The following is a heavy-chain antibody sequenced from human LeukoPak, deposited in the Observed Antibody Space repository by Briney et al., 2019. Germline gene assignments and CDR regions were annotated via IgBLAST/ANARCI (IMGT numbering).Heavy chain of an antibody. CDR2: IKEDGSER. J-gene: IGHJ4*02. Sequence: GGSLRLSCAGSGFTFSSYWMTWVRQAPGKGLEWVANIKEDGSERYYVDSVKGRFTISRDNAKNSLYLQMNSLRAEDTAVYYCARGHDYVWGSYRVDYWGQGTLVTVSS. CDR1: GFTFSSYW. D-gene: IGHD3-16*02. CDR3: ARGHDYVWGSYRVDY. V-gene: IGHV3-7*03.